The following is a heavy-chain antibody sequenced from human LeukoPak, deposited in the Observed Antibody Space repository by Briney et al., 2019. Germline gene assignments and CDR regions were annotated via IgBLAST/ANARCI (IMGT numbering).Heavy chain of an antibody. CDR2: IHPGDSDI. J-gene: IGHJ4*02. Sequence: KPGESLKISCQGSGYTFTTYWIGWVRQMPGKGLEWMGIIHPGDSDIRYSPSFKGQVTISADKSISTAYLQWSNLKASDTAMYYCARQITISHFDYWGQGTLVTVSS. CDR1: GYTFTTYW. CDR3: ARQITISHFDY. D-gene: IGHD3-3*01. V-gene: IGHV5-51*01.